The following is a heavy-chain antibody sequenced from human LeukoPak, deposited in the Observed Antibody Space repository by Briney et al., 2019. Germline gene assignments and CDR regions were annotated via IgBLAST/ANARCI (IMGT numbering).Heavy chain of an antibody. CDR1: GFTFSSYD. CDR2: IGTAGDT. Sequence: GSLRLSCAASGFTFSSYDMHWVRQATGKGLEWVSAIGTAGDTYYPGSVKGRFTISRENAKNSLYLQMNSLRAGDTAVYYCARGRRRSGITSLGWFDPWGQGTLVTVSS. J-gene: IGHJ5*01. CDR3: ARGRRRSGITSLGWFDP. V-gene: IGHV3-13*01. D-gene: IGHD3-16*01.